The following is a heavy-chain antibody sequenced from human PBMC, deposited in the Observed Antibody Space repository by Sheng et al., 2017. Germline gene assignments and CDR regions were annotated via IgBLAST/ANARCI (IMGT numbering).Heavy chain of an antibody. J-gene: IGHJ3*02. CDR2: VNIDGTIT. Sequence: ESGGGLTQPGGSLRLSCAASGFTFSNDEMNWVRQAPGKGLEWVSRVNIDGTITTYADSVKGRFTISRDNAKNTVSLQLNSLRVDDTAVYYCARGLLGTAVGFDIWGQGTVVTVSS. V-gene: IGHV3-74*02. D-gene: IGHD1-26*01. CDR3: ARGLLGTAVGFDI. CDR1: GFTFSNDE.